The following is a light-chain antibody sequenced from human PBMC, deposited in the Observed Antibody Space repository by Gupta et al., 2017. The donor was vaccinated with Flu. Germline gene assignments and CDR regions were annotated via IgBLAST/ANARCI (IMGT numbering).Light chain of an antibody. CDR1: NSDIGAYTC. V-gene: IGLV2-14*01. CDR3: GSYWAVGV. Sequence: SALTQPASVSGSPGKSIATSCTGTNSDIGAYTCVSWSHHHPAKAPTLMIYEVSNRPSGVSTGFSGSTSGNTASLTIAGREEEDEADYYFGSYWAVGVFGGGTKLTVL. J-gene: IGLJ3*02. CDR2: EVS.